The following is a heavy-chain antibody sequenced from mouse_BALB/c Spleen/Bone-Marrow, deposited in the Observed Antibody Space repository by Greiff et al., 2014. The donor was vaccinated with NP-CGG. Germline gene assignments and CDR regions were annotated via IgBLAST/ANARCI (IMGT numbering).Heavy chain of an antibody. CDR3: ARRGYRYDGFAY. CDR2: INPYNDGT. Sequence: VQLKESGPELVKPGASVKMSCKASGYTFTSYVMHWVKQKPGQGLEWIGYINPYNDGTKYNEKFKGKATLTSDKSSSAAYMELSSLTSEDSAVYYCARRGYRYDGFAYWGQGTLVTVSA. CDR1: GYTFTSYV. V-gene: IGHV1-14*01. J-gene: IGHJ3*01. D-gene: IGHD2-14*01.